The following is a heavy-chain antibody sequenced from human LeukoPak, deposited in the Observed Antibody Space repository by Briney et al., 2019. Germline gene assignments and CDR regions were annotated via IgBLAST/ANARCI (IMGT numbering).Heavy chain of an antibody. CDR2: IYSGGAT. CDR1: GFSVSGYY. CDR3: ASAPITIFAVVID. V-gene: IGHV3-53*01. Sequence: GGSLRLSCAASGFSVSGYYMNWLRQAPGKGLEWVSIIYSGGATYYSDSVKGRFTISRDNSKNTVYLLMSSLRAEDTAVYYCASAPITIFAVVIDWGQGTLVNVSS. D-gene: IGHD3-3*01. J-gene: IGHJ4*02.